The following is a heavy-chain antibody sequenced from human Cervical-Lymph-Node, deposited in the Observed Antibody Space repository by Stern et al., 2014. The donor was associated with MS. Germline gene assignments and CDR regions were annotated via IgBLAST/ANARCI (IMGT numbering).Heavy chain of an antibody. CDR3: ARDPGGTYHH. CDR1: GFTFTTHS. J-gene: IGHJ5*02. Sequence: VQLEESGGGLVQPGGSLRLSCAASGFTFTTHSMDWVRQAPGKGLEWVSHITSRSSAINYADSVKGRFTISRDNAKNSLFLQMNSLRAEDTAVYYCARDPGGTYHHWGQGTLVTVSS. D-gene: IGHD1-1*01. CDR2: ITSRSSAI. V-gene: IGHV3-48*01.